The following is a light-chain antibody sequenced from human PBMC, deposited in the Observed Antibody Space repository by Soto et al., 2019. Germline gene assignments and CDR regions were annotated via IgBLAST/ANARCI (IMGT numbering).Light chain of an antibody. CDR2: DND. CDR1: SSNIGSRF. CDR3: AAWDTRLSAVL. Sequence: QSVLTQPPSVSAAPGQKVTILCSGDSSNIGSRFVSWYQQVPGTAPKLLIFDNDKRHSEISDRFSASKSGASASLDITGLQTGDEADYHCAAWDTRLSAVLFGGGTKLTVL. J-gene: IGLJ2*01. V-gene: IGLV1-51*01.